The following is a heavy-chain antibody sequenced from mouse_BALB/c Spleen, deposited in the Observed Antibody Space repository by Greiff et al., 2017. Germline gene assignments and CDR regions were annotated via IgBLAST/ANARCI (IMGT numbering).Heavy chain of an antibody. CDR1: GFTIKDYY. CDR3: ARGGNYDAMDY. V-gene: IGHV14-1*02. D-gene: IGHD2-1*01. CDR2: IDPENGNT. J-gene: IGHJ4*01. Sequence: VQLQQSGAELVRPGALVKLSCKASGFTIKDYYMHWVKQRPEQGLEWIGWIDPENGNTIYDPKFQGKASITADTSSNTAYLQLSSLTSEDTAVYYCARGGNYDAMDYWGQGTSVTVSS.